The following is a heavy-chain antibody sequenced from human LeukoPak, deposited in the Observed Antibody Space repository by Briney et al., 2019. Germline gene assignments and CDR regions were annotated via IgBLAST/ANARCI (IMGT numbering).Heavy chain of an antibody. V-gene: IGHV1-18*04. J-gene: IGHJ4*02. CDR3: ARKSRLSLSSTWNYYCDY. CDR1: GYTFTSYG. CDR2: ISAYNGNT. D-gene: IGHD6-13*01. Sequence: ASVKVSCKASGYTFTSYGISWVRQAPGQGLEWMGWISAYNGNTNCAQKLQGRVTMTTDTSTSTAYMELRSLRSDDTAVYYCARKSRLSLSSTWNYYCDYWGQGTLVTVSS.